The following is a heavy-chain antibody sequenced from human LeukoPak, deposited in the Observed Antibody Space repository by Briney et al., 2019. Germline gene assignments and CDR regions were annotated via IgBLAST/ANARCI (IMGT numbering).Heavy chain of an antibody. Sequence: SETLSLTCTVSGGSISIYYWSWIRQPPGKGLEWVGYIYNSGNTNYNPSFKSRVTISEDTPKNQFSLKLSSVTAADTAVYYCVRDRELNYWGQGTLVTVSS. CDR3: VRDRELNY. CDR2: IYNSGNT. J-gene: IGHJ4*02. CDR1: GGSISIYY. D-gene: IGHD3-10*01. V-gene: IGHV4-59*01.